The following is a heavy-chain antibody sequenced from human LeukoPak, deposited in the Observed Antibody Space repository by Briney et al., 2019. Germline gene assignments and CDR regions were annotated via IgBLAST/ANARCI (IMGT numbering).Heavy chain of an antibody. Sequence: ASVTVSCKASGYTFTGYYMHWVRQAPGQGLEWMGWINPNSGGTNYAQKFQGRVTMTRDTSISTAYMELSRLRSDDTAVYYCARGGYSGYDYPKHFDYWGQGTLVTVSS. J-gene: IGHJ4*02. CDR3: ARGGYSGYDYPKHFDY. V-gene: IGHV1-2*02. CDR2: INPNSGGT. CDR1: GYTFTGYY. D-gene: IGHD5-12*01.